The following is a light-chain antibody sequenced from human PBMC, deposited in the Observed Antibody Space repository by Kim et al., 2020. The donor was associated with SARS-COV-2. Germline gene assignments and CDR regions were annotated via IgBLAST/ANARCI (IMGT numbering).Light chain of an antibody. CDR3: QSYDSSNVV. V-gene: IGLV6-57*02. Sequence: GKTVTIPCTGSSGSIASNYVQWYKQRPGSAPTTVIYEDNQRPSGVPDRFSGSIDSSSNSASLTISGLKTEDEADYYCQSYDSSNVVFGGGTKLTVL. J-gene: IGLJ2*01. CDR1: SGSIASNY. CDR2: EDN.